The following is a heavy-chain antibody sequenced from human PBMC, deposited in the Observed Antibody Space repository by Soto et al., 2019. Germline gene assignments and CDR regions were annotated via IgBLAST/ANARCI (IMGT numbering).Heavy chain of an antibody. CDR3: ARDAAIGMNDY. V-gene: IGHV1-18*01. Sequence: XXVKVSCKASGYTFTSYAMHWVRQAPGQGLEWMGWXSPHNXNTKYAQKLQGXVTMTTDTXTSTAYMELRSLRYDDKAVYYCARDAAIGMNDYWGKGTLVTVSS. J-gene: IGHJ4*02. D-gene: IGHD1-20*01. CDR1: GYTFTSYA. CDR2: XSPHNXNT.